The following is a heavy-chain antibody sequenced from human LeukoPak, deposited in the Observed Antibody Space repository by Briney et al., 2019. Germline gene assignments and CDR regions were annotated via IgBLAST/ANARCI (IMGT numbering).Heavy chain of an antibody. J-gene: IGHJ4*02. D-gene: IGHD6-19*01. CDR3: ARDGAVAGLPDY. V-gene: IGHV4-61*02. Sequence: SQTLSLTCTVSGGSISSGSYYWSWIRQPAGKGLEWIGRIYTSGSTNYNPSLKSRVTISVDTSKNQFSLKLSSVTAADTAVYYCARDGAVAGLPDYWGQGTLVTVSS. CDR2: IYTSGST. CDR1: GGSISSGSYY.